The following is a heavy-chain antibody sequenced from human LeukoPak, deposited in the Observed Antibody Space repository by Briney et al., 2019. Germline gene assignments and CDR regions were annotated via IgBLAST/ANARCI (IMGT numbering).Heavy chain of an antibody. CDR1: GYTFTSYG. CDR3: ARERVAVAGTGLDY. V-gene: IGHV1-18*01. Sequence: ASVKVSCKASGYTFTSYGISWVRQAPGQGLEWMGWISAYNGNTNYAQKFQGRVTMTRDTSISTAYMELSRLRSDDTAVYYCARERVAVAGTGLDYWGQGTLVTVSS. J-gene: IGHJ4*02. CDR2: ISAYNGNT. D-gene: IGHD6-19*01.